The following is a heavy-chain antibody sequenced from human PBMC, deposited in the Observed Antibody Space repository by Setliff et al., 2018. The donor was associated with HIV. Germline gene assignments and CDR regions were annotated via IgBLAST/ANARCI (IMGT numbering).Heavy chain of an antibody. CDR1: GYSFATYG. CDR2: ISTYTGDI. Sequence: GASVKVSCKASGYSFATYGIHWVRRAPGQGLEWMAWISTYTGDINYSENFRWRLTLTTDTSTNTAYMELRHLRSDDTALYYCARDSSASRTPPLHWGQGALGTVSS. J-gene: IGHJ4*02. CDR3: ARDSSASRTPPLH. V-gene: IGHV1-18*01.